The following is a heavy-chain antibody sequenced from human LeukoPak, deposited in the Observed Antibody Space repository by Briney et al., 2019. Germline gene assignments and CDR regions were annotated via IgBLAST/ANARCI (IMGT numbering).Heavy chain of an antibody. V-gene: IGHV3-21*01. CDR1: GFTFSSYS. CDR2: ISSSSSYI. CDR3: ARDRSSSSSWTIQRQQYYFDY. Sequence: PGGSLRLSCAASGFTFSSYSMNWVRQAPGKGLEWVSSISSSSSYIYYADSVKGRFTISRDSAKNSLYLQMNSLRAEDTAVYYCARDRSSSSSWTIQRQQYYFDYWGQGTLVTVSS. D-gene: IGHD6-13*01. J-gene: IGHJ4*02.